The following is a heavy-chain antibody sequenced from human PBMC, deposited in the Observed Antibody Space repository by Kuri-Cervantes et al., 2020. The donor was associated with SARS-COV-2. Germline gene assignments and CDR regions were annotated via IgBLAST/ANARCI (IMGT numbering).Heavy chain of an antibody. CDR1: GFTFSSYD. Sequence: GESLKISCAASGFTFSSYDMHWVRQATGKGLEWVSAIGTAGEPYYPGSVKGRFTISRENAKNSLYLQMNSLSAEDTAVYYCASARNSSGWYTYYYTDVWGKGTTVTVSS. J-gene: IGHJ6*03. V-gene: IGHV3-13*05. CDR3: ASARNSSGWYTYYYTDV. D-gene: IGHD6-19*01. CDR2: IGTAGEP.